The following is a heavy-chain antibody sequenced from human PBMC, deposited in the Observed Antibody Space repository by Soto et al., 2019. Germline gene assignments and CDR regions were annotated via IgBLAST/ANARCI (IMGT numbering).Heavy chain of an antibody. V-gene: IGHV1-69*13. Sequence: SVKVSCKASGGTFSSYAISWVRQAPGQGLEWMGGIIPIFGTAHYAQKFQGRVTITADESTSPAYMELSSLRSDDTAVHHCASLPPPAAVAETYYYYYGMNGWGQGP. J-gene: IGHJ6*02. CDR3: ASLPPPAAVAETYYYYYGMNG. CDR2: IIPIFGTA. D-gene: IGHD6-19*01. CDR1: GGTFSSYA.